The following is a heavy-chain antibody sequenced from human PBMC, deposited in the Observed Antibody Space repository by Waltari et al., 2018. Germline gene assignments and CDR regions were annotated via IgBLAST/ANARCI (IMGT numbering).Heavy chain of an antibody. CDR2: IYTSGST. Sequence: QVQLQESGPGLVKPSETLSLTCTVSGGSISSYYWSWIRQPAGKGLEWIGRIYTSGSTNYNPSLKSRVTMSVDTSKNQFSLKLSSVTAADTAVYYCARALYCSSTSCYTNWYFDLWGRGTLVSVS. CDR1: GGSISSYY. J-gene: IGHJ2*01. CDR3: ARALYCSSTSCYTNWYFDL. D-gene: IGHD2-2*02. V-gene: IGHV4-4*07.